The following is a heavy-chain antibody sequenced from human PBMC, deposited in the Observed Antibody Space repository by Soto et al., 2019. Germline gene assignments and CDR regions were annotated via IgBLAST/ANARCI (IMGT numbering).Heavy chain of an antibody. D-gene: IGHD2-21*02. CDR2: INPSGGST. Sequence: QVQLVQSGAEVKKPGASVKVSCKASGYTFTSYYMHWVRQAPGQGLEWMGIINPSGGSTSYAQKFQGRVTMTRDTSTITVYMELSSLRSEDTAVYYCARDLMREMTLDHWGQGTLVTVSS. V-gene: IGHV1-46*01. J-gene: IGHJ4*02. CDR3: ARDLMREMTLDH. CDR1: GYTFTSYY.